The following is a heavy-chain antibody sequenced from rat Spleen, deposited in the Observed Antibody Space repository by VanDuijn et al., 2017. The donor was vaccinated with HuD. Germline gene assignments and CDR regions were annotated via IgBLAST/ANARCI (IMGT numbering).Heavy chain of an antibody. CDR2: ISSGGST. D-gene: IGHD1-11*01. CDR3: TRSYGGYTQHWFAY. J-gene: IGHJ3*01. CDR1: GFSLTSYT. Sequence: QVQLKESGPGLVQPSQTLSLTCTVSGFSLTSYTVSWVRQPPGKGLEWIAAISSGGSTYYNSALKSRLSISRDTSKSQVFLKMNSLQTEDTAIYFCTRSYGGYTQHWFAYWGQGTLVTVSS. V-gene: IGHV2-6*01.